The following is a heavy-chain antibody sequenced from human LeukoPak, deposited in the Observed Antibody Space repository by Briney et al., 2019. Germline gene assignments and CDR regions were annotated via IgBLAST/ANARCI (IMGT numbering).Heavy chain of an antibody. CDR2: IYYSGST. CDR3: ATDKVYSNQLDFDY. CDR1: GGSISSYY. D-gene: IGHD4-11*01. V-gene: IGHV4-59*01. J-gene: IGHJ4*02. Sequence: SETLSLTCTVSGGSISSYYWSWIRQPPGKGLEWIGYIYYSGSTNYNPSLKSRVTISVDTSKNQFSLKLSSVTAADTAVYYCATDKVYSNQLDFDYWGQGTLVTVSS.